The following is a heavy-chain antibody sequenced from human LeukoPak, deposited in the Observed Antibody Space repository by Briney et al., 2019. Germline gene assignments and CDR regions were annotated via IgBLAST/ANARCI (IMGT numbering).Heavy chain of an antibody. CDR2: ISSSSSYT. V-gene: IGHV3-11*03. CDR1: GFTFSDYY. CDR3: AVAGPDYYYYGMDV. J-gene: IGHJ6*04. Sequence: GGSLRLSCAASGFTFSDYYMSWIRQAPGKGLEWVSYISSSSSYTNYADSVKGRFTISRDNAKNSLYLQMNSLRAEDTAVYYCAVAGPDYYYYGMDVWGKGTTVTVSS. D-gene: IGHD6-19*01.